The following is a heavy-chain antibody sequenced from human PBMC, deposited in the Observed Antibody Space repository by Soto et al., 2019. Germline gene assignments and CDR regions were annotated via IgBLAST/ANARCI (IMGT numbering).Heavy chain of an antibody. D-gene: IGHD3-22*01. CDR1: GGSLINSSFY. J-gene: IGHJ5*02. Sequence: QLQLQESGPGLVKPSETLSLPCTVSGGSLINSSFYWGWIRQPPGKGLEWIGTIYYSRDTYYTPSLKSRVTISADTSKNQFSLNLSSVTAADTAVYYCARLGYYDSSGYRPNWFDPWGQGTLVTVSP. CDR2: IYYSRDT. CDR3: ARLGYYDSSGYRPNWFDP. V-gene: IGHV4-39*01.